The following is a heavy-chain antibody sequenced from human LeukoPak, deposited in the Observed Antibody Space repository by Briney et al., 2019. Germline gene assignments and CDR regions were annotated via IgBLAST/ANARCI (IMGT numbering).Heavy chain of an antibody. CDR1: GFTFYDYA. D-gene: IGHD3/OR15-3a*01. V-gene: IGHV3-9*01. CDR2: ISWNSGSI. Sequence: GRSLRLSCAASGFTFYDYAMHWVRQAPGKGLEWVSGISWNSGSIGYADSVKGRFTISRDNAKNSLYLQMNSLRAEDTALYYCAKDMFPHGTGLIDYWGQGTLVTVSS. CDR3: AKDMFPHGTGLIDY. J-gene: IGHJ4*02.